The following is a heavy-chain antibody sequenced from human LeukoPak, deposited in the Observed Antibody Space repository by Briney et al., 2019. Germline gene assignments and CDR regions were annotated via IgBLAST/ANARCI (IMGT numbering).Heavy chain of an antibody. D-gene: IGHD5-18*01. J-gene: IGHJ4*02. Sequence: PSETLSLTCADYGESFSGYYWSWIRQPPGKGLEWIGEINHSGSTNYNPSLKSRVTISVDTSKNQFSLKLSSVTAADTAVYYCARYSYGYDYWGQGTLVTVSS. V-gene: IGHV4-34*01. CDR2: INHSGST. CDR3: ARYSYGYDY. CDR1: GESFSGYY.